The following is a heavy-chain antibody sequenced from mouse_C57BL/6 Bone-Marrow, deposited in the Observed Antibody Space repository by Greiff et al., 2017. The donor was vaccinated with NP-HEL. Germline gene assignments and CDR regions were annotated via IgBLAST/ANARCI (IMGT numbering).Heavy chain of an antibody. J-gene: IGHJ4*01. V-gene: IGHV14-2*01. Sequence: EVKLVESGAELVKPGASVKLSCTASGFNIKDYYMHWVKQRTEQGLEWIGRIDPEDGETKYAPKFQGKATITADTSSNTAYLQLSSLTSEDTAVYYCACTAQATEAMDYWGQGTSVTVSS. CDR1: GFNIKDYY. D-gene: IGHD3-2*02. CDR2: IDPEDGET. CDR3: ACTAQATEAMDY.